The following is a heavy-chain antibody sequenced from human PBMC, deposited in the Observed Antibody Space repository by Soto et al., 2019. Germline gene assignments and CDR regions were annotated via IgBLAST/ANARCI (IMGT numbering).Heavy chain of an antibody. CDR1: GYSFTSYW. D-gene: IGHD1-1*01. Sequence: LGESLKISCKGFGYSFTSYWIGWVRQMPGKGLEWMGIIYPSNSNTRYSPSFQGQVTISADTSISTVYLQWDSLKASDTAIYNCARESTEQFDYWGQGTQVTVSS. CDR3: ARESTEQFDY. V-gene: IGHV5-51*01. CDR2: IYPSNSNT. J-gene: IGHJ4*02.